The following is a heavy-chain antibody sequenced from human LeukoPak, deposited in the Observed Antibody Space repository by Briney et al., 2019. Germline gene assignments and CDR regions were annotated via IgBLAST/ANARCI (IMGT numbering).Heavy chain of an antibody. CDR3: ARASDYGDYSDYYGMDV. Sequence: PGGSLRLSCAASGFTFSSYWMSWVRQAPGKGLEWVANIKQDGSEKYYVDSVKGRFTISRDNAKNSLYLQMNSLRAEDTAVYYCARASDYGDYSDYYGMDVWGQGTTVTASS. D-gene: IGHD4-17*01. J-gene: IGHJ6*02. V-gene: IGHV3-7*01. CDR2: IKQDGSEK. CDR1: GFTFSSYW.